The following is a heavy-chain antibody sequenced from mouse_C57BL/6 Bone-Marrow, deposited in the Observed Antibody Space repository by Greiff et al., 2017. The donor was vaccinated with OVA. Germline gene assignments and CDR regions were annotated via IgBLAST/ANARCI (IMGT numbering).Heavy chain of an antibody. V-gene: IGHV1-59*01. CDR2: IDPSDSYT. Sequence: QVQLQQPGAELVRPGTSVKLSCKASGYTFTSYWMHWVKQRPGQGLEWIGVIDPSDSYTNYNQKFKGKATLTVDTSSSTAYMQLSSLTSEDSAVYYCARRYYSNYGDYWGKGTTLTVSS. J-gene: IGHJ2*01. D-gene: IGHD2-5*01. CDR1: GYTFTSYW. CDR3: ARRYYSNYGDY.